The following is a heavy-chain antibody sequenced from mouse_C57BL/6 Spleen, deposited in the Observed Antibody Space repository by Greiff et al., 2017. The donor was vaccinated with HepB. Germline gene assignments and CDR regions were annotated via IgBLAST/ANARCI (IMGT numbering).Heavy chain of an antibody. CDR1: GYTFTSYW. CDR3: ARGGNYYGSSFSFAY. Sequence: VQLQQPGAELVKPGASVKLSCKASGYTFTSYWMHWVKQRPGQGLEWIGMIHPNSGSTNYNEKVKSKATLTVDKSSSTAYMQLSSLTSEDSAVYYCARGGNYYGSSFSFAYWGQGTLVTVSS. V-gene: IGHV1-64*01. J-gene: IGHJ3*01. D-gene: IGHD1-1*01. CDR2: IHPNSGST.